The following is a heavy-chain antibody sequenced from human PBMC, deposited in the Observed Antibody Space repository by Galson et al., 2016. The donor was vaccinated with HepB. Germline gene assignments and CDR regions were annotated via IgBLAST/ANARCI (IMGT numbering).Heavy chain of an antibody. CDR2: MSGSGGST. V-gene: IGHV3-23*01. D-gene: IGHD3-16*01. Sequence: SLRLSCAASGFIVSDHYMSWVRQAPGKGLEWVSSMSGSGGSTYFADSVKGRFTISRDNSKNTLYLQMNSLRAEDTAVYYCAKDLGIRLSRYFFDSWGQGTLVTVSS. CDR3: AKDLGIRLSRYFFDS. CDR1: GFIVSDHY. J-gene: IGHJ4*02.